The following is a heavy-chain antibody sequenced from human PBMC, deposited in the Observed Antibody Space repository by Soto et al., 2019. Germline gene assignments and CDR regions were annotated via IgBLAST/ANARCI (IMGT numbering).Heavy chain of an antibody. Sequence: QVQLVQSGAEVKKPGSSVKVSCKASGGTFSSHVFNWVRQAPGQGLEWMGGIMPIIGTANYAQKFQGRVTITADESTSTAYMELSSLRSEDTAVYYCARDLEFIDGNMSHLDYWGQGTLVTVSS. J-gene: IGHJ4*02. CDR1: GGTFSSHV. CDR3: ARDLEFIDGNMSHLDY. D-gene: IGHD1-26*01. CDR2: IMPIIGTA. V-gene: IGHV1-69*01.